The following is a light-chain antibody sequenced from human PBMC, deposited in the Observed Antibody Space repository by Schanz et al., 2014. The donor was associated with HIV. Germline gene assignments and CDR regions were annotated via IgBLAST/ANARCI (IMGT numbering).Light chain of an antibody. V-gene: IGLV2-14*01. Sequence: QSALTQPASVSASPGQSITISCTGISSDVGGFYSVSWYQQHPGKAPKLMIYEVSKRPSGVSNRFSGSKSGNTASLTISGLQAEDEADYYCQSYDSSLRGVFGGGTKVTVL. CDR3: QSYDSSLRGV. CDR1: SSDVGGFYS. CDR2: EVS. J-gene: IGLJ2*01.